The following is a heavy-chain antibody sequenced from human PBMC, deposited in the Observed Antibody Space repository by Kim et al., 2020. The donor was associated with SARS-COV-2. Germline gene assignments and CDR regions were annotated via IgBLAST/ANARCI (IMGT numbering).Heavy chain of an antibody. CDR2: ISSNGGRT. Sequence: GGSLRLSCAASGFTFSSYAMHWVRQAPGKGLEYVSAISSNGGRTYYANSVKGRFTISRDNSKNTQYLQMGSLRAEGMAVYYCARARGSLSGYEDYWGQGT. V-gene: IGHV3-64*01. D-gene: IGHD5-12*01. J-gene: IGHJ4*02. CDR1: GFTFSSYA. CDR3: ARARGSLSGYEDY.